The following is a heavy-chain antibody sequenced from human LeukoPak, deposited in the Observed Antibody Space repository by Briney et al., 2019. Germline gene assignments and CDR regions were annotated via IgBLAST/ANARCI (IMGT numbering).Heavy chain of an antibody. Sequence: ASVKVSCKASGYTFTSYGISWVRQAPGQGLEWMGWISAYNGNTNYAQKLQGRVTMTTDTSTSTAYMELRSLRSDDTAVYYCARVSRAYGGYVNFDYWGQGTLVTVSS. V-gene: IGHV1-18*01. CDR2: ISAYNGNT. D-gene: IGHD5-12*01. CDR3: ARVSRAYGGYVNFDY. J-gene: IGHJ4*02. CDR1: GYTFTSYG.